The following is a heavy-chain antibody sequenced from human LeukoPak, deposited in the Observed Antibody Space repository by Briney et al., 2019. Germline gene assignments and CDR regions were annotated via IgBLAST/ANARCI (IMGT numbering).Heavy chain of an antibody. CDR3: ARDPSMIVVVTQYNPYYFGY. Sequence: GGSLRLSRAASGFTFSRYDMNWVRQAPGKGLEWVSSISSSSSYIYYADSVKGRFTISRDNAKNTLYLRMNSLRAEDTAVYYCARDPSMIVVVTQYNPYYFGYWSQGTLVTVSS. D-gene: IGHD3-22*01. J-gene: IGHJ4*02. V-gene: IGHV3-21*01. CDR1: GFTFSRYD. CDR2: ISSSSSYI.